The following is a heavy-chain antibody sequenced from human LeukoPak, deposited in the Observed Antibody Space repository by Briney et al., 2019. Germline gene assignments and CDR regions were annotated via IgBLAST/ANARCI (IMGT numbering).Heavy chain of an antibody. J-gene: IGHJ4*02. CDR1: GYTFTGYY. CDR3: ARDLDRSSWPPKGFDY. Sequence: ASVKVSCKASGYTFTGYYMHWVRQAPGQGLEWMGWINPNSGSTNYAQKFQGWVTMTRDTSISTAYMELSRLRSDDTAVYYCARDLDRSSWPPKGFDYWGQGTLVTVSS. CDR2: INPNSGST. D-gene: IGHD6-13*01. V-gene: IGHV1-2*04.